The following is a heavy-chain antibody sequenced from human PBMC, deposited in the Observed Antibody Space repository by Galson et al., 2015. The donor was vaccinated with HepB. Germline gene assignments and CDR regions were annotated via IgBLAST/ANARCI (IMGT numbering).Heavy chain of an antibody. D-gene: IGHD1-1*01. Sequence: SLRLSCAASGFTFSTYAMHWVRQAPGKGLEWVAVISYDGSSKYYADSVKGRFTLSRDNSKNTLYLQMNSPRDEDTAVYYCARAGYNWNDAPDYWGQGTLVTVSS. CDR3: ARAGYNWNDAPDY. CDR2: ISYDGSSK. CDR1: GFTFSTYA. V-gene: IGHV3-30-3*01. J-gene: IGHJ4*02.